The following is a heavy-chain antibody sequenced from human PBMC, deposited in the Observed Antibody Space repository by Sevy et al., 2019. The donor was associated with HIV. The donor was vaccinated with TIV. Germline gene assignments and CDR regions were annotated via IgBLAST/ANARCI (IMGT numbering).Heavy chain of an antibody. Sequence: LSLTCAASGFTFNTHAMNWVRQAPGKGLEWVSVISGIGSSTYYADSVKGRFTISRDNSKNTLYLQMNSLRADDTAVYYCAKALNPALESMIEVIFRSLKGFDVWGQGTMVTVSS. CDR3: AKALNPALESMIEVIFRSLKGFDV. CDR1: GFTFNTHA. V-gene: IGHV3-23*01. CDR2: ISGIGSST. J-gene: IGHJ3*01. D-gene: IGHD3-22*01.